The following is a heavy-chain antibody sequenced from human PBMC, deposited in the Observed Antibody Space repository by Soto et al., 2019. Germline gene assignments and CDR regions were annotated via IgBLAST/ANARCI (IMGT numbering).Heavy chain of an antibody. CDR2: IDPSDSYT. Sequence: EVQLVQSGAEVKKPGESLRISCKGSGYSFTSYWISWVRQMPGKGLEWMGRIDPSDSYTNYSPSFQGHVTISADKSISTAYLQWSSLKASDTAMYYCARHGQWLDWVQTDAFDIWGQGTMVTVSS. CDR3: ARHGQWLDWVQTDAFDI. CDR1: GYSFTSYW. J-gene: IGHJ3*02. V-gene: IGHV5-10-1*03. D-gene: IGHD6-19*01.